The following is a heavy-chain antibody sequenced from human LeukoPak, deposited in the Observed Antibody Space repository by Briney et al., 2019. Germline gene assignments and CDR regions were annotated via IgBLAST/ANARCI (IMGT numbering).Heavy chain of an antibody. Sequence: SETLSLTCTVSGGSISSGGYYWSWIRQHPGKGLEWIGYIYYSGSTYYNPSLKSRVTISVDTSKNQFSLKLSSVTAADTAVYYCARTGRYYDSSGYPGNWFDPWGQGTLVTVSS. CDR2: IYYSGST. CDR3: ARTGRYYDSSGYPGNWFDP. J-gene: IGHJ5*02. V-gene: IGHV4-31*03. D-gene: IGHD3-22*01. CDR1: GGSISSGGYY.